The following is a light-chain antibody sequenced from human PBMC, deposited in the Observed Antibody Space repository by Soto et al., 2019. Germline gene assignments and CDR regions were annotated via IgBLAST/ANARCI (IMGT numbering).Light chain of an antibody. CDR1: SSDVGSYNL. Sequence: QSALTQPASVSGSPGQSITISCTGTSSDVGSYNLVSWYQQHPGKAPKLMIYEGSKRPSGVSNRFSGSKSGNTASLTISGLQAEDEADYYCCSYAGSRGWVFGGGTKVTVL. V-gene: IGLV2-23*01. CDR3: CSYAGSRGWV. J-gene: IGLJ3*02. CDR2: EGS.